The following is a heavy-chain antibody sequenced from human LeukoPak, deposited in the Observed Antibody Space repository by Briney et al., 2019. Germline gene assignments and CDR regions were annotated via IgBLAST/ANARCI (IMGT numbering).Heavy chain of an antibody. V-gene: IGHV3-21*01. J-gene: IGHJ4*02. Sequence: GGSLRLSCAASGFTFSSYSMNWVRQAPGKGLEWVSSISSSSSYICYADSVKGRFTISRDNAKNSLYLQMNSLRAEDTAVYYCARAGGFGELYYWGQGTLVTVSS. CDR2: ISSSSSYI. CDR3: ARAGGFGELYY. D-gene: IGHD3-10*01. CDR1: GFTFSSYS.